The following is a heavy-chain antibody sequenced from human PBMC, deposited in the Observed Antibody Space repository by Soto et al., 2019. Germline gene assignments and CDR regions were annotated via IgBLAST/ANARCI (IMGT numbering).Heavy chain of an antibody. J-gene: IGHJ6*02. Sequence: ASVKVSCKASGYTFTSYGISWVRQAPGQGLEWMGWISAYNGNTNYAQKLQGRVTMTTDTSTSTAYMELRSLRSDDTAVYYCARDSLEGYSYGPDYYGMDVRGQGTTVTVSS. D-gene: IGHD5-18*01. V-gene: IGHV1-18*04. CDR3: ARDSLEGYSYGPDYYGMDV. CDR2: ISAYNGNT. CDR1: GYTFTSYG.